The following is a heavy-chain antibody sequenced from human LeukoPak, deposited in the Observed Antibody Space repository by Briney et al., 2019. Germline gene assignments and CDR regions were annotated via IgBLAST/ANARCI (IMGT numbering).Heavy chain of an antibody. V-gene: IGHV3-11*04. CDR1: GFISSDYF. Sequence: GSLRLSCAASGFISSDYFMSWIRQAPGKGPGWISYISSSGSTIYYADSVKGRFTLSRDNAKNSLYLQMDSLRAEDTAVYYCVRVLGAYSNIYGPDFDYWGQGTLVTVSS. J-gene: IGHJ4*02. D-gene: IGHD3-16*01. CDR2: ISSSGSTI. CDR3: VRVLGAYSNIYGPDFDY.